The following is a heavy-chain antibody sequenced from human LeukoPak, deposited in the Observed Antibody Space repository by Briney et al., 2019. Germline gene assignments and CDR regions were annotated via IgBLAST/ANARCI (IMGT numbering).Heavy chain of an antibody. V-gene: IGHV3-66*01. CDR1: EFTVSSDY. Sequence: GGSLRLSCAASEFTVSSDYMSWVRQAPGKGLEWVSVIYSGGSTYYADSVKGRFTISRDNSKNTLYLQMNSLRAEDTAVYYCARDGDYVWGSYRGYDYWGQGTLVTVSS. CDR2: IYSGGST. CDR3: ARDGDYVWGSYRGYDY. D-gene: IGHD3-16*02. J-gene: IGHJ4*02.